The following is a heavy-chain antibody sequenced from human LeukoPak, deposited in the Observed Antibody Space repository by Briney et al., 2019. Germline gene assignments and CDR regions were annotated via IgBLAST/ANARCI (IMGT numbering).Heavy chain of an antibody. CDR3: AASPYYGSGSYYEAPFDY. Sequence: SETLSLTCTVSGGSVSSYYWSWIRQPPGKGLEWIGYIYYSGSTNYNPSLKSRVTISVDTSKNQFSLKLSSVTAADTAVYYCAASPYYGSGSYYEAPFDYWGQGTLVTVSS. J-gene: IGHJ4*02. D-gene: IGHD3-10*01. CDR2: IYYSGST. CDR1: GGSVSSYY. V-gene: IGHV4-59*02.